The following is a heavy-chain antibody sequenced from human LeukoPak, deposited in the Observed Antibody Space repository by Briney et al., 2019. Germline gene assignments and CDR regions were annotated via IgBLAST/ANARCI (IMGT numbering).Heavy chain of an antibody. CDR3: ARDRRVIGPIEY. CDR1: GFTFSSYW. Sequence: GGSLRLSCAASGFTFSSYWMHWVRQAPGKRLVWVSRINSDGSRTSYADSVKGRFTISRDNAKNTLYLQMNSLRAEDTAVYYCARDRRVIGPIEYWGQGTLVTVSS. J-gene: IGHJ4*02. CDR2: INSDGSRT. D-gene: IGHD2-21*01. V-gene: IGHV3-74*01.